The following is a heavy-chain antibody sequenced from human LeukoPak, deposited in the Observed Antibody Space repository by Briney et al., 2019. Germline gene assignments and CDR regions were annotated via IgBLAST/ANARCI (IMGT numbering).Heavy chain of an antibody. CDR1: GGSISSGDYY. CDR3: ARVGVTTFRAFDI. CDR2: IYYSGST. V-gene: IGHV4-30-4*01. D-gene: IGHD2-21*02. J-gene: IGHJ3*02. Sequence: PSETLSLTCTVSGGSISSGDYYWSWIRQPPGKGLEWIGHIYYSGSTYYNPSPKSRVTISVDTSKNQFSLKLSSVTAADTAVYYCARVGVTTFRAFDIWGQGTMVTVSS.